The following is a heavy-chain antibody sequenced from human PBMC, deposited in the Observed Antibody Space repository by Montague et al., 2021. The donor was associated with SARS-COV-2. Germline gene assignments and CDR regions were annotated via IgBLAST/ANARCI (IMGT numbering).Heavy chain of an antibody. CDR3: ASMVRAQVYYFDY. V-gene: IGHV4-39*01. J-gene: IGHJ4*02. D-gene: IGHD3-10*01. CDR2: IFHSGST. CDR1: GGSISSSSYY. Sequence: SETLSLTCTVSGGSISSSSYYWGWIRQPPGKGLEWIGSIFHSGSTXYNPSLKSRVTISVDTSKNQFSLKLSSVTAADTAVYYCASMVRAQVYYFDYWGQGTLVTVSS.